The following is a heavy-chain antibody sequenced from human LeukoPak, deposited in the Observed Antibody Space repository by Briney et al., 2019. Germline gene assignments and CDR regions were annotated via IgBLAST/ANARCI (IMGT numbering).Heavy chain of an antibody. CDR1: GGSISSYY. J-gene: IGHJ4*02. D-gene: IGHD3-10*01. CDR3: ARERFRITMVRGVIVSSLDYFDY. V-gene: IGHV4-4*07. Sequence: SETLSLTCTVSGGSISSYYRSWIRQPAGKGLEWIGRIYTSGSTNYNPSLKSRVTMSVDTSKNQFSLKLSSVTAADTAVYYCARERFRITMVRGVIVSSLDYFDYWGQGTLVTVSS. CDR2: IYTSGST.